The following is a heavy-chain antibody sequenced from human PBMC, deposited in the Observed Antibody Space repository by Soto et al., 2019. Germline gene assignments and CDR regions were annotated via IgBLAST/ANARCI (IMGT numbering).Heavy chain of an antibody. CDR3: ASSRPGGIFHF. J-gene: IGHJ4*02. V-gene: IGHV3-72*01. CDR1: GLSFSYYH. Sequence: EMQLVESGGGLVQPGGSLRLTCVASGLSFSYYHMDWVRQAPGKGLEGIGRARNDPNDRTREYAASVRGRLTTSRDDSKNSFYLQMNSLKTEDTAIYYCASSRPGGIFHFWGQGTLVTVSS. CDR2: ARNDPNDRTR.